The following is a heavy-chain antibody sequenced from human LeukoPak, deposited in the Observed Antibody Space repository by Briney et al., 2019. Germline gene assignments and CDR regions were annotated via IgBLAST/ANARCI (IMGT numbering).Heavy chain of an antibody. J-gene: IGHJ3*02. CDR3: ARGVAAPWAFDI. CDR2: ITSGSTTI. CDR1: GFTFSSHS. Sequence: AGGSLRLSCAASGFTFSSHSMNWVRQAPGKGMVWVSYITSGSTTIYYADSVKGRFTISRDNAKNSLYLQMSSLRAEDTAVYHCARGVAAPWAFDIWGQGTVVTVSS. D-gene: IGHD2-15*01. V-gene: IGHV3-48*01.